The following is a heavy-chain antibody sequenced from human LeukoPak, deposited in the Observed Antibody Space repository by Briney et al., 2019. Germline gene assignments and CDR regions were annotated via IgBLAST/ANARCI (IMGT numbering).Heavy chain of an antibody. Sequence: PGGSLRLSCAASGFSFSVYWMHWVRQAPGKGPVWVSRIKTDGSITDYADFVKGRLTISRDNAKNTLYLQMNSLRAEDTAVYYCARSSRELGGYAPWELMPPFDYWGQGTLVTVSS. CDR1: GFSFSVYW. CDR3: ARSSRELGGYAPWELMPPFDY. CDR2: IKTDGSIT. J-gene: IGHJ4*02. D-gene: IGHD1-7*01. V-gene: IGHV3-74*01.